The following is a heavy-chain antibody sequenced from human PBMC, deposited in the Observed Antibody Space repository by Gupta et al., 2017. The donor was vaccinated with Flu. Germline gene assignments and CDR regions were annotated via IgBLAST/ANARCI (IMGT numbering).Heavy chain of an antibody. CDR3: AKDGTWTVIFPYYCYYRDV. V-gene: IGHV3-30*18. CDR2: IASDGSHK. J-gene: IGHJ6*03. D-gene: IGHD2-21*01. CDR1: GFTCSSYG. Sequence: GVVKFGTSLRLSCAASGFTCSSYGMHWVRQAPGKGLEWVADIASDGSHKDYADSVRGRFTISRDNSKNTRSLEMDSLRVEDTAVYYCAKDGTWTVIFPYYCYYRDVLFNGTTVAVAS.